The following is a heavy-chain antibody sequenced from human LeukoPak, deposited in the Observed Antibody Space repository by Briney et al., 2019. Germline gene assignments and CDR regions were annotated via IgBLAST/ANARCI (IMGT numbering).Heavy chain of an antibody. CDR3: ARDKGPYSSSDY. V-gene: IGHV4-34*09. CDR2: INHSGST. J-gene: IGHJ4*02. Sequence: SETLSLTCAVYGGSFSGYYWSWIRQPPGKGLEWIGEINHSGSTNYNPSLKSRVTISVDTSKNQFSLKLSSVTAADTAVYYCARDKGPYSSSDYWGQGTLVTVSS. CDR1: GGSFSGYY. D-gene: IGHD6-6*01.